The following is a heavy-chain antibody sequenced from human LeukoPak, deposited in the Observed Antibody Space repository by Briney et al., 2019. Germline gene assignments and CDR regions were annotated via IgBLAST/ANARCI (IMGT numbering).Heavy chain of an antibody. CDR3: ARDFGSSSPYYFDY. V-gene: IGHV3-48*01. J-gene: IGHJ4*02. CDR1: GFTFSRYS. D-gene: IGHD6-6*01. CDR2: IRSSSSTI. Sequence: GGSLRLSCAASGFTFSRYSMNWVRQAPGQGLEWVSYIRSSSSTIYYADSVKGRFTISRDNVKNSLYLQMNSLRAEDTAIYYCARDFGSSSPYYFDYWGQGTLVTVSS.